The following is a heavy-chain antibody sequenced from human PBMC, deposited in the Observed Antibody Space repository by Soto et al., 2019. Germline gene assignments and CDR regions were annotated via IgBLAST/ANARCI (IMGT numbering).Heavy chain of an antibody. CDR2: ISPHNAKT. D-gene: IGHD4-17*01. CDR1: GYTFSSRG. Sequence: QAQLVQSRPEVKEPGASVKVSCKASGYTFSSRGIYWVRQAPGQGLEWMGWISPHNAKTHYAQSLQGRVTLTTDTSTSTAYMDLRSLRSDDTAVYYCVREAGDYDWYFDLWGRGTPVTVSS. V-gene: IGHV1-18*01. CDR3: VREAGDYDWYFDL. J-gene: IGHJ2*01.